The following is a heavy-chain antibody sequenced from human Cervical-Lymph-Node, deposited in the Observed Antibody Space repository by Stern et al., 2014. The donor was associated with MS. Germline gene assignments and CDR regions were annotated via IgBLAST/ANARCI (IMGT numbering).Heavy chain of an antibody. V-gene: IGHV3-74*02. CDR2: INSGVSST. CDR3: ARSSGASGDAMDV. CDR1: GFTFSTSW. J-gene: IGHJ6*02. Sequence: EVQLVESGGGLLQPGGSLRLSCGASGFTFSTSWMHWVRQGPGKGLVWVSRINSGVSSTSYTDSVRGRFTISRDNAKNTVDLQMTSLRAEDTAVYYCARSSGASGDAMDVWGQGTTVTVSS. D-gene: IGHD2-15*01.